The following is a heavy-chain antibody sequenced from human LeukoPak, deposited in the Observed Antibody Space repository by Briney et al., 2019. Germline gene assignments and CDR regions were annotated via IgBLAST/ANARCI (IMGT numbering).Heavy chain of an antibody. CDR1: GGSISSGGYY. CDR2: IYYSGST. J-gene: IGHJ5*02. Sequence: SQTLSLTCTVSGGSISSGGYYWSWIRQHPGKGLEWIGYIYYSGSTYYNPSLKSRVTTSVDTSKTQFSLKLSSVTAADTAVYYCARGLQSERVVPAAIPGSPWFDPWGQGTLVTVSS. V-gene: IGHV4-31*03. CDR3: ARGLQSERVVPAAIPGSPWFDP. D-gene: IGHD2-2*02.